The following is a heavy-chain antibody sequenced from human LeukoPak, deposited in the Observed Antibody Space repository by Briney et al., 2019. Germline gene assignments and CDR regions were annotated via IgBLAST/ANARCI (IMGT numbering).Heavy chain of an antibody. Sequence: GGSLRLSCAASGFTFSSYSMTWVRQAPGKGLEWVSSISSSSSYIYYADSVKGRFTISRDNAKNSLYLQMNSLRAEDTAVYYCARDLITMVRGVIMHSYKYYYGMDVWGQGTTVTVSS. CDR1: GFTFSSYS. CDR3: ARDLITMVRGVIMHSYKYYYGMDV. V-gene: IGHV3-21*01. J-gene: IGHJ6*02. CDR2: ISSSSSYI. D-gene: IGHD3-10*01.